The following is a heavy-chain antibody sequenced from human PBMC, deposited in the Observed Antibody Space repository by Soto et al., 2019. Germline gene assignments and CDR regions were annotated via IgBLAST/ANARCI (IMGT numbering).Heavy chain of an antibody. J-gene: IGHJ4*02. CDR2: IWHDGGNK. D-gene: IGHD1-20*01. Sequence: LRLSCSASGFTFRSYCMHLVRQAPGKGLEWVAFIWHDGGNKFYAESVKGRFTISRDNSKNTLYLQMTSLSAEDTAMYYCARDGDVHNCFGKDYWCQGILVPVSS. CDR1: GFTFRSYC. V-gene: IGHV3-33*01. CDR3: ARDGDVHNCFGKDY.